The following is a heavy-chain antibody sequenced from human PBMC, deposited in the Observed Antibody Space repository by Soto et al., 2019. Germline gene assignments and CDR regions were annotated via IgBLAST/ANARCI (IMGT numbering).Heavy chain of an antibody. CDR1: GGSISSGGYS. D-gene: IGHD3-3*01. CDR3: DRGPPFGR. V-gene: IGHV4-30-2*01. CDR2: IYHSGST. J-gene: IGHJ4*02. Sequence: PSETLSLTCAVSGGSISSGGYSWSWIRQPPGKGLECIGYIYHSGSTYYNPSLKSRVTISVDRSKNQFSLKLSSVTAADTAVYYCDRGPPFGRWGQGTLVTVSS.